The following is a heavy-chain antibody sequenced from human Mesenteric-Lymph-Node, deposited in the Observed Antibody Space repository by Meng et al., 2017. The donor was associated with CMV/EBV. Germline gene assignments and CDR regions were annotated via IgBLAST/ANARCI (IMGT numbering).Heavy chain of an antibody. CDR1: GYTFTSYG. V-gene: IGHV1-18*01. D-gene: IGHD6-13*01. CDR2: ISGYNGNT. CDR3: ARDVHSSTGAYYYYYGMDV. Sequence: ASVKVSCKASGYTFTSYGISWVRQAPGQGLEWMGWISGYNGNTNYAQNFQGRVTIMRDTSTSTVYMKLKTLRSDDTAVYYCARDVHSSTGAYYYYYGMDVWGQGTTVTVSS. J-gene: IGHJ6*02.